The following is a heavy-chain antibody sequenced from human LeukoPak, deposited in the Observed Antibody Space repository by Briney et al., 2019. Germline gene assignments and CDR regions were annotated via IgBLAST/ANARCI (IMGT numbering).Heavy chain of an antibody. Sequence: ASVKVSCKASGYTFTGYYMHWVRQSPGQGLEWMGWINPNSGGTNYAQKFQGRVTMTRDTSISTAYMELSRLRFDDTALYYCAITYYHGSGNCLDMWGQGTMVTVSS. CDR3: AITYYHGSGNCLDM. V-gene: IGHV1-2*02. J-gene: IGHJ3*02. CDR2: INPNSGGT. CDR1: GYTFTGYY. D-gene: IGHD3-10*01.